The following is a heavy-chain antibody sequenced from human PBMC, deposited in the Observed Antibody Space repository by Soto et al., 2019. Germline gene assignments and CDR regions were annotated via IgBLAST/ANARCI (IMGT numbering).Heavy chain of an antibody. CDR2: IIPIFGTA. Sequence: QVQLVQSGAEVKKPGSSVKVSCKASGGTFSSYAISWVRQAPGQGLEWMGGIIPIFGTANYAQKFQGRVTLSADESTSTAYMELSSLRSEDTAVYYCARDYYGSGSYYGAYYGMDVWGQGTTVTVSS. V-gene: IGHV1-69*01. J-gene: IGHJ6*02. CDR1: GGTFSSYA. CDR3: ARDYYGSGSYYGAYYGMDV. D-gene: IGHD3-10*01.